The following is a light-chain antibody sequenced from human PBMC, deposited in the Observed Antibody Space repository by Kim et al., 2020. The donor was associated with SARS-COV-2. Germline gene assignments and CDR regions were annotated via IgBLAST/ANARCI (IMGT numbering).Light chain of an antibody. Sequence: EIVLTQSPGTLSLSPGERATLSCRASQSVSNSYLAWYQQKPGQAPRVLIYGASSRATGIPDRFSGSGSGTDFTLIISRLEPEDFAVYSCQQYGSSPYAFGQGTKLEI. V-gene: IGKV3-20*01. CDR1: QSVSNSY. J-gene: IGKJ2*01. CDR2: GAS. CDR3: QQYGSSPYA.